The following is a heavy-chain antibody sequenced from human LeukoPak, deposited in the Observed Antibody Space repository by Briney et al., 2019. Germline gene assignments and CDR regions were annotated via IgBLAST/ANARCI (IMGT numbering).Heavy chain of an antibody. CDR3: ARDRSGAHQRYFDY. CDR2: VFYSGGT. CDR1: GGSISNYY. V-gene: IGHV4-59*12. D-gene: IGHD2-15*01. J-gene: IGHJ4*02. Sequence: SETLSLTCTVSGGSISNYYWSWIRRPPGEGLELIGFVFYSGGTHYNPSLKSRVTMSVDTSKNQFTLELTSVTAADTAVYFCARDRSGAHQRYFDYWGQGTLVTVSS.